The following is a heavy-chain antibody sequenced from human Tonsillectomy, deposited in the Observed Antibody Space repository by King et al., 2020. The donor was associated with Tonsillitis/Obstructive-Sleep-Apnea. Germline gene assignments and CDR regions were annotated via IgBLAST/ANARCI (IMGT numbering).Heavy chain of an antibody. Sequence: VQLVESGAEVKKSGSSVKVSCKASGGTFISAAISWVRQAPGQGLEWMGGMIPSFGTTKYAQKFQGRVTITADESTSTAFMELSSLRSEDTAVYYFAHPRGYGDFRDSFDFWGQGTMVTVSS. CDR1: GGTFISAA. D-gene: IGHD4-17*01. CDR2: MIPSFGTT. CDR3: AHPRGYGDFRDSFDF. V-gene: IGHV1-69*01. J-gene: IGHJ3*01.